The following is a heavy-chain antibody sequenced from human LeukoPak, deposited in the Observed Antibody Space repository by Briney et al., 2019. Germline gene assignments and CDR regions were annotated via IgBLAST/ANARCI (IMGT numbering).Heavy chain of an antibody. J-gene: IGHJ4*02. Sequence: PGGSLRLSCAASGFIFSSYGMHWVRQAPGKGLEWVTFIWYDGTNKYYADSVKGRFTISRDNSKNTLYLQMNSLRAEDTAVYYCAKDQSSGGQWRINEETGDYWGQGTLVTVSS. CDR2: IWYDGTNK. D-gene: IGHD6-19*01. CDR3: AKDQSSGGQWRINEETGDY. V-gene: IGHV3-30*02. CDR1: GFIFSSYG.